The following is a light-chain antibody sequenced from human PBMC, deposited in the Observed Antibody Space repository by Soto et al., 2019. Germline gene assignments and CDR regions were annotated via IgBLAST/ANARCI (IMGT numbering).Light chain of an antibody. J-gene: IGLJ2*01. Sequence: QSVLTQPRSVSGSPGQSVAISCTGTSSDVGGYNYVSWYQQHPGQAPKLMIYDVSKRPSGVPDRCSGSKSGNTASLTVSGLQAEDEADYYCCSYAGSYTFVFGGGTKLTVL. CDR1: SSDVGGYNY. V-gene: IGLV2-11*01. CDR3: CSYAGSYTFV. CDR2: DVS.